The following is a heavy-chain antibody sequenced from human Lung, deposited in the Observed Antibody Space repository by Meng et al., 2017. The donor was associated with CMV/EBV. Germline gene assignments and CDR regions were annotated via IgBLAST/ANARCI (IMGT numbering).Heavy chain of an antibody. D-gene: IGHD6-19*01. CDR3: ASFPPPGKQWLVTDY. Sequence: QGQLQWAGPGLVKPSGTLSLTCAVSGGSISSSNWWSWVRQPPGKGLEWIGEIYHSGSTNYNPSLKSRVTISVDKSKNQFSLKLSSVTAADTAVYYCASFPPPGKQWLVTDYWGQGTLVTVSS. V-gene: IGHV4-4*02. CDR2: IYHSGST. CDR1: GGSISSSNW. J-gene: IGHJ4*02.